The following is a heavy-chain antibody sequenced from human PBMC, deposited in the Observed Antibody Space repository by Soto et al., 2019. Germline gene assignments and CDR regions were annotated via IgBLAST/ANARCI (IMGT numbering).Heavy chain of an antibody. CDR3: ARVPGIAVAGTLNNCYHYYGMDV. CDR2: IYYSGSP. V-gene: IGHV4-59*01. D-gene: IGHD6-19*01. J-gene: IGHJ6*02. CDR1: GGSISTYS. Sequence: PSPTWNPSGGSISTYSWSSVRLSPWQILQWIGDIYYSGSPSYNPSLKSRVNISVDTSKKQFSLKLSSVTGADTAVYYCARVPGIAVAGTLNNCYHYYGMDVWGQGTTV.